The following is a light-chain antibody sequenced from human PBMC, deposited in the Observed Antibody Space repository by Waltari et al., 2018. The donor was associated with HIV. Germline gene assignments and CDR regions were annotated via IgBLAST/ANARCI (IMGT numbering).Light chain of an antibody. Sequence: EIVMTQSPATQTVSPGERVSLSCIASQSVSSNLVWYQQKPGQAPRVLSYGASTRAADIPARFSGSGAGTEFTLTISSLQSEDFAVYYCQQFHNWPRTFGQGTKVEIK. CDR2: GAS. V-gene: IGKV3-15*01. CDR3: QQFHNWPRT. CDR1: QSVSSN. J-gene: IGKJ1*01.